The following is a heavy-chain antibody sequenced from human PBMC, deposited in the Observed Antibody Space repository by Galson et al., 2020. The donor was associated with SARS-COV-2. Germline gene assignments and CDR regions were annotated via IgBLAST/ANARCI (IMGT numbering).Heavy chain of an antibody. D-gene: IGHD3-22*01. CDR1: GFTFSFYA. CDR3: ARDPDLITMRDV. V-gene: IGHV3-30-3*01. Sequence: GESLKISCAASGFTFSFYALHWVRQAPGKGLEWVALISHDGSNKYYADSVKGRFTISRDNSKNTLYLQMNSLRAEDTALYYCARDPDLITMRDVWGQGTTVTVSS. CDR2: ISHDGSNK. J-gene: IGHJ6*02.